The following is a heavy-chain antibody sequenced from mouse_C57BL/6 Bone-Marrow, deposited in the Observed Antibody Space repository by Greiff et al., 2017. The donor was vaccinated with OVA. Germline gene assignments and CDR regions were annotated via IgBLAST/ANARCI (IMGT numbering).Heavy chain of an antibody. D-gene: IGHD2-5*01. Sequence: VQLQQPGAELVKPGASVKLSCKASGYTFTSYWMHWVKQRPGQGLEWIGMIHPNSGSTNYNEKFKSKATLTVDKSSSTAYMQLSSLPSEDSAVYDCARSGADSNSGYFDVGGTGTTVTVAS. J-gene: IGHJ1*03. V-gene: IGHV1-64*01. CDR3: ARSGADSNSGYFDV. CDR2: IHPNSGST. CDR1: GYTFTSYW.